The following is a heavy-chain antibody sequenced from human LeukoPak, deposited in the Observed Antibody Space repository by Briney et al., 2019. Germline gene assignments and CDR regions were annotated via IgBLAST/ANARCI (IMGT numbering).Heavy chain of an antibody. V-gene: IGHV3-23*01. CDR1: GFIFGNYA. CDR3: VKDPRDTYGTNWFVS. D-gene: IGHD2-8*01. Sequence: GGSLRFSSVASGFIFGNYAMSWVRQAPGKVLQWVSQISGTGGATWYAGFARDRFTISRDNSKKTLYLQMSGLRVEDTAMYYCVKDPRDTYGTNWFVSWGQGTLLIVSS. CDR2: ISGTGGAT. J-gene: IGHJ5*01.